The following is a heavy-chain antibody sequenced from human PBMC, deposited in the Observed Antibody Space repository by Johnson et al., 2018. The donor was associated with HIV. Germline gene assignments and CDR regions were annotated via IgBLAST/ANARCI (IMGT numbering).Heavy chain of an antibody. V-gene: IGHV3-30-3*01. CDR3: ARGYYYDSSGSDDAFDI. CDR1: GFTFSFYA. D-gene: IGHD3-22*01. J-gene: IGHJ3*02. Sequence: QVQLVESGGGVAQPGRSLRLSCAASGFTFSFYAMHWVRQAPGKGLEWVALILYDGSNKYYADSVKDRFTISRDNSKNTLSLQMNSLRAEDTAVYYCARGYYYDSSGSDDAFDIWGQGTMVTVSS. CDR2: ILYDGSNK.